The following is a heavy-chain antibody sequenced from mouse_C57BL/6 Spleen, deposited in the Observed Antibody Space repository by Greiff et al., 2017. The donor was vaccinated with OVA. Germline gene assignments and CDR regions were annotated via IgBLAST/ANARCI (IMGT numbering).Heavy chain of an antibody. J-gene: IGHJ3*01. V-gene: IGHV14-4*01. CDR1: GFNIKDDY. CDR2: IDPENGDT. D-gene: IGHD1-1*01. Sequence: VQLKQSGAELVRPGASVKLSCTASGFNIKDDYMHWVKQRPEQGLEWIGWIDPENGDTEYASKFQGKATITADTSSNTAYLQLSSLTSEDTAVYYCTPGNYGGFAYWGQGTLVTVSA. CDR3: TPGNYGGFAY.